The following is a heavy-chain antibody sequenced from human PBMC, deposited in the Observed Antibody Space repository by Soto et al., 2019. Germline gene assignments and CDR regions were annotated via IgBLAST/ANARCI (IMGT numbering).Heavy chain of an antibody. Sequence: GESLKIYCKGSGYIFTSYCSSWVSQMPGKGLGWRGRIAPSDSYTHYIPSFHGHVTISADKSISTAYLQCSSLKASHTAMYYCARHRDRSSSTGFDPWGQGTTVTVSS. V-gene: IGHV5-10-1*01. D-gene: IGHD6-6*01. CDR2: IAPSDSYT. CDR1: GYIFTSYC. J-gene: IGHJ5*02. CDR3: ARHRDRSSSTGFDP.